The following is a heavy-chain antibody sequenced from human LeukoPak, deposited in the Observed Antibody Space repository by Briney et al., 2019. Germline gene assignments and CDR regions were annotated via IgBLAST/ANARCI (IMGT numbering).Heavy chain of an antibody. CDR3: ARVTGYVMEDYFDY. D-gene: IGHD6-13*01. CDR2: IYYSGST. CDR1: GGSIRGYY. Sequence: SETLSLTCNVSGGSIRGYYWSWIRQPPGKGLEWIGYIYYSGSTNYNPSLKSRVTISVDTSKNQFSLRLSSVTAADTAVYYCARVTGYVMEDYFDYWGQGTLVTVSS. V-gene: IGHV4-59*01. J-gene: IGHJ4*02.